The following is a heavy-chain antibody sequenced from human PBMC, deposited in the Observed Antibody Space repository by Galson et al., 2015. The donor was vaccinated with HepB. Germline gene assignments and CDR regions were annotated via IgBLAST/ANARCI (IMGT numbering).Heavy chain of an antibody. CDR3: AKTGRGSYRYSDY. V-gene: IGHV3-30*18. J-gene: IGHJ4*02. CDR1: GFTFSSYG. D-gene: IGHD3-16*02. CDR2: ISYDGSNK. Sequence: SLRLSCAASGFTFSSYGMHWVRQAPGKGLEWVAVISYDGSNKYYADSVKGRFTISRDNSKNTLYLQMNSLRAEDTAVYYCAKTGRGSYRYSDYWGQGTLVTVSS.